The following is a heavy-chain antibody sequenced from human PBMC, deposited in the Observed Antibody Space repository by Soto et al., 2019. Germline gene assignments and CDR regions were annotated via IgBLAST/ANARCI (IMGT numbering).Heavy chain of an antibody. CDR2: ISSSSSYI. D-gene: IGHD6-19*01. Sequence: PGGSLRLSCAASGFTFSSYSMNWVRQAPWKWLEWVSSISSSSSYIYYADSVKGRFTISRDNAKNSLYLQMNSLRAEDTAVYYCARDPGYSSGWYAEYYYYGMDVWGQGTTVTVSS. J-gene: IGHJ6*02. V-gene: IGHV3-21*01. CDR3: ARDPGYSSGWYAEYYYYGMDV. CDR1: GFTFSSYS.